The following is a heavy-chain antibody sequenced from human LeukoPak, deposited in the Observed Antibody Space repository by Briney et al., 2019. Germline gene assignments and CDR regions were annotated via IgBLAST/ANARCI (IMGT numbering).Heavy chain of an antibody. CDR1: GGSISSYY. J-gene: IGHJ3*02. CDR2: IYYSGST. CDR3: ARGVGDSSGYYTTPFAFDI. D-gene: IGHD3-22*01. V-gene: IGHV4-59*12. Sequence: PSETLSLTCTVSGGSISSYYWSWIRQPPGKRLEWIGYIYYSGSTNYNPPLKSRVTISVDTSKNQFSLKLSSVTAADTAVYYCARGVGDSSGYYTTPFAFDIWGQGTMVTVSS.